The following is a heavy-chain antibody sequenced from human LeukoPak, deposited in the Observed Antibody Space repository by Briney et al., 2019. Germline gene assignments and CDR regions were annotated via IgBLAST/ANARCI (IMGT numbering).Heavy chain of an antibody. V-gene: IGHV3-74*01. J-gene: IGHJ3*02. CDR2: INSDGSST. Sequence: GGSLRLSCAASGXTFSTYWMHWVRQAPGTGRVWVSRINSDGSSTTYADSVKGRFTISRDNAKNTLSLQMNSLRAEDTAVYYCTRQQLDAFDIWGPGTMVTVSS. CDR1: GXTFSTYW. D-gene: IGHD6-13*01. CDR3: TRQQLDAFDI.